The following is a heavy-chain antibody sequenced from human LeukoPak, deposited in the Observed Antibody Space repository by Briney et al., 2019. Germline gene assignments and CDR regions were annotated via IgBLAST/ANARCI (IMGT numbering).Heavy chain of an antibody. D-gene: IGHD3-3*01. CDR1: AGSISSSSYY. CDR2: IDYTGST. J-gene: IGHJ5*02. Sequence: PSENLSLTRTVSAGSISSSSYYWGWLRQPPGRGLEWIGSIDYTGSTYYNTSRKSRVTISVDTSKNPFDLKLSSVTAADTAVYYCARRYYDFSHQCGHQVNYWFDPWGQGTLVTVSS. V-gene: IGHV4-39*01. CDR3: ARRYYDFSHQCGHQVNYWFDP.